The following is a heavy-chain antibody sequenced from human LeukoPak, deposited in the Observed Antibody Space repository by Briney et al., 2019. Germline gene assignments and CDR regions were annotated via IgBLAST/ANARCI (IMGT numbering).Heavy chain of an antibody. CDR2: ISYDGSNK. V-gene: IGHV3-30*18. Sequence: PGGSLRLSCAASGFTFSSYGMLWVRQAPGKGLEWVAVISYDGSNKYYADSVKGRFTISRDNSKNTLYLQMNSLRAEDTAVYYCAKGYDYYDSSGYYSSLFDYWGQGTLVTVSS. CDR1: GFTFSSYG. J-gene: IGHJ4*02. CDR3: AKGYDYYDSSGYYSSLFDY. D-gene: IGHD3-22*01.